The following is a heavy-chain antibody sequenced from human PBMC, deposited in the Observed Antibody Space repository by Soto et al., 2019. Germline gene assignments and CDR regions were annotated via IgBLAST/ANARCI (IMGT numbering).Heavy chain of an antibody. Sequence: LRLSCAASGFTFSSYEMNWVRQAPGKGLEWVSYISSSGSTIYYADSVKGRFTISRDNAKNSLYLQMNSLRAEDTAVYYCAGLTTVTPPYYYGMDVWGQGTTVTVSS. D-gene: IGHD4-17*01. CDR2: ISSSGSTI. CDR1: GFTFSSYE. J-gene: IGHJ6*02. CDR3: AGLTTVTPPYYYGMDV. V-gene: IGHV3-48*03.